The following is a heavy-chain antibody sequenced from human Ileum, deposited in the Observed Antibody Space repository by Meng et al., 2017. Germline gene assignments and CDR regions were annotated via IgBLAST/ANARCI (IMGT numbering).Heavy chain of an antibody. CDR2: ISAYNGNT. CDR1: GYTFTSYG. CDR3: ARDLYPGIAVAGTSSPAFDI. J-gene: IGHJ3*02. Sequence: ASVKVSCKASGYTFTSYGISWVRQAPGQGLEWMGWISAYNGNTNYAQKLQGRATMTTDTSTSTAYMELRSLRSDDTAVYYCARDLYPGIAVAGTSSPAFDIWGQGTMVTVSS. D-gene: IGHD6-19*01. V-gene: IGHV1-18*01.